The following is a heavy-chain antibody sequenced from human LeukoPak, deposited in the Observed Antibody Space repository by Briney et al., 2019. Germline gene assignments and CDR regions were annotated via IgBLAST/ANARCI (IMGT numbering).Heavy chain of an antibody. V-gene: IGHV4-39*01. CDR2: ILYTENN. CDR1: GGSISSNLHY. D-gene: IGHD2-2*01. Sequence: SWTLSLTCTVSGGSISSNLHYWDWIRQPPGKGLEWIGSILYTENNMFNPSLKSRVTLSVDTSKNQFSLKLTSVGAPDTAVYYCARRGSGSGSTIAGMDVWGQGTTVTVSS. J-gene: IGHJ6*02. CDR3: ARRGSGSGSTIAGMDV.